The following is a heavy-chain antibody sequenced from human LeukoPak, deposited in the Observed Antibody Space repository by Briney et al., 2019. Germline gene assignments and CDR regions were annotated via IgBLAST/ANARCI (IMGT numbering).Heavy chain of an antibody. D-gene: IGHD2-2*01. J-gene: IGHJ5*02. CDR1: GFTFDDYG. CDR3: AKDSAYCSSTSCLNWFDR. V-gene: IGHV3-20*04. CDR2: INWNGGST. Sequence: GGSLRLTCAASGFTFDDYGMSWVRQAPGKGLEWVSGINWNGGSTGYADSVKGRFTISRDNSKNTLYLQMNSLRAEDTAVYYCAKDSAYCSSTSCLNWFDRWGQGTLVTVSS.